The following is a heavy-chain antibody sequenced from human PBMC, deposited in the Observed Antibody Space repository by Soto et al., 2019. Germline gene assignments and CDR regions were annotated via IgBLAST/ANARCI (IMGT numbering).Heavy chain of an antibody. J-gene: IGHJ4*02. CDR3: ARDPPSRYGSGSYYYFDY. V-gene: IGHV4-30-4*01. Sequence: PSETLSLTCTVSGGSISSGDYYWSWIRQPPGKGLEWIGYIYYSGSTYYNPSLKSRVTISVDTSKNQFSLKLSSVTAADTAVYYCARDPPSRYGSGSYYYFDYWGQGTLVTVSS. CDR1: GGSISSGDYY. CDR2: IYYSGST. D-gene: IGHD3-10*01.